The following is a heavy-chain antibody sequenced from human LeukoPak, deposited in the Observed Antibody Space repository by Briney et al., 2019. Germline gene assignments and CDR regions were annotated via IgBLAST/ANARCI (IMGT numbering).Heavy chain of an antibody. J-gene: IGHJ3*02. CDR3: ARDYCSGGSCAGGAFDI. CDR2: ISYDGSNK. CDR1: GFTFSSYA. V-gene: IGHV3-30-3*01. Sequence: GGSLRLSCAASGFTFSSYAMHWVRQAPGKGREWVAVISYDGSNKYYADSVKGRFTISRDNSKNTLYLQMNSLRAEDTAVYYCARDYCSGGSCAGGAFDIWGQGTVVTVSS. D-gene: IGHD2-15*01.